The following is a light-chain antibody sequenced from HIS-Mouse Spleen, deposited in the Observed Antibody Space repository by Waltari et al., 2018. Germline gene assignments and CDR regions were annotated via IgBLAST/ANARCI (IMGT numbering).Light chain of an antibody. CDR1: SPNIGAGYD. J-gene: IGLJ3*02. Sequence: QSVLTQPPSVSGAPGQRVTSSCTGSSPNIGAGYDVHWYQQLPGTAPKLLIYGNSNRPSGVPDRFSGSKSGTSASLAITGLQAEDEADYYCQSYDSSLSGWVFGGGTKLTVL. CDR3: QSYDSSLSGWV. CDR2: GNS. V-gene: IGLV1-40*01.